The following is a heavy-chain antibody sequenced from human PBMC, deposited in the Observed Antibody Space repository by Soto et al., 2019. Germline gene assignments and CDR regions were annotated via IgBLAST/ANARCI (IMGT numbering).Heavy chain of an antibody. V-gene: IGHV4-59*08. J-gene: IGHJ6*03. D-gene: IGHD1-7*01. CDR2: IYYSGST. CDR3: ARHLTGTTANYYYYYMDV. Sequence: SETLSLTCTVSGGSISSYYWSWIRQPPGKGLEWIGYIYYSGSTNYDPSLKSRVTISVDTSKNQFSLKLSSVTAAATAVYYCARHLTGTTANYYYYYMDVWGKGTTVIVSS. CDR1: GGSISSYY.